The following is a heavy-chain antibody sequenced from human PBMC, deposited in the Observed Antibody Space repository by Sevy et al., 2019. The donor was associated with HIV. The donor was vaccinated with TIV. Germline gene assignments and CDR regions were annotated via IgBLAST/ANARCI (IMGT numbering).Heavy chain of an antibody. Sequence: GGSLRLSCAASGFTFSSYWMHWVRQAPGKGLVWVSRSNSDGSSTSYADSVKGRFTISRDNAKNTLYLQMNSLRAEDTAVYYCARDRDTAMVHDYWGQGTLVTVSS. CDR1: GFTFSSYW. V-gene: IGHV3-74*01. J-gene: IGHJ4*02. CDR3: ARDRDTAMVHDY. D-gene: IGHD5-18*01. CDR2: SNSDGSST.